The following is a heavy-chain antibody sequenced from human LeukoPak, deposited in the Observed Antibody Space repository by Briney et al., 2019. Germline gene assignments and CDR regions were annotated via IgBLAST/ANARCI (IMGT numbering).Heavy chain of an antibody. CDR1: GFTFSSYA. V-gene: IGHV3-30-3*01. CDR2: ISYDGSNK. J-gene: IGHJ4*02. D-gene: IGHD3-22*01. Sequence: GGSLRLSCAASGFTFSSYAMHWVRQAPGKGLEWVAVISYDGSNKYYADSVKGRFTISRDNSKNTLYLQMNSLRAEDTAVYYCARGYYYDSSGYLYYWGQGTLVTVSS. CDR3: ARGYYYDSSGYLYY.